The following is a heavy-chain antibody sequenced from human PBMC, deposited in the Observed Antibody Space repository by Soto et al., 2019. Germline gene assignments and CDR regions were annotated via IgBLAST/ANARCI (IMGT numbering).Heavy chain of an antibody. CDR2: ISYDGSNK. D-gene: IGHD6-6*01. V-gene: IGHV3-30*18. J-gene: IGHJ4*02. Sequence: PGGSLRLSCAASGFTFSSYGMHWVRQAPGKGLEWVAVISYDGSNKYYADSVKGRFTISRDNSKNTLYLQMNSLRAEDTAVYYCAKKGALYSSSSFDDYWGQGTLVTVSS. CDR3: AKKGALYSSSSFDDY. CDR1: GFTFSSYG.